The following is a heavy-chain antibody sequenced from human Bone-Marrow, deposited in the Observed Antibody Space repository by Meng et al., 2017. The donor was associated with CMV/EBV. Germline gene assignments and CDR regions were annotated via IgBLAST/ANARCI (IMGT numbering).Heavy chain of an antibody. CDR1: GGSISSGDYY. CDR2: IYYSGST. J-gene: IGHJ2*01. V-gene: IGHV4-30-4*08. D-gene: IGHD3-3*01. CDR3: ARDHTIPL. Sequence: QVQLQESGPGLVQPSQPLSLTSTVSGGSISSGDYYWSWIRQPPGKGLEWIEFIYYSGSTYYNPSLKSRVTISLDKSKNQFSLRLRSVTAADTAVYYCARDHTIPLWGRGTLVTVSS.